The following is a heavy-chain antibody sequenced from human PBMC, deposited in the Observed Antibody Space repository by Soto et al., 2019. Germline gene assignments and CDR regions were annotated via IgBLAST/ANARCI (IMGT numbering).Heavy chain of an antibody. D-gene: IGHD6-13*01. CDR1: GGSISSGGYY. Sequence: SETLSLTCTVSGGSISSGGYYWSWIRQHPGKGLEWIGYIYYSGSTYYNPSLKSRVTISVDTSKNQFSLKLSSVTAADTAVYYCAREHVVAAAGTDWFDPWGQGTLVTVSS. J-gene: IGHJ5*02. CDR3: AREHVVAAAGTDWFDP. V-gene: IGHV4-31*03. CDR2: IYYSGST.